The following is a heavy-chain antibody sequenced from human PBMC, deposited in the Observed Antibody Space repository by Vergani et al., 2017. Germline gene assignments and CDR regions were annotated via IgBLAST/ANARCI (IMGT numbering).Heavy chain of an antibody. CDR2: ISSSSSYI. V-gene: IGHV3-21*04. D-gene: IGHD5-12*01. Sequence: VQLVESGGGVVQPGRSLRLSCAASGFTFSSYSMNWVRQAPGKGLEWVSSISSSSSYIYYADSVKGRFTISRDNAKNTLYLQMHSLRAEDTSVYYCAKTREYSGYANDSFDIWGQGTMVTVSS. CDR1: GFTFSSYS. CDR3: AKTREYSGYANDSFDI. J-gene: IGHJ3*02.